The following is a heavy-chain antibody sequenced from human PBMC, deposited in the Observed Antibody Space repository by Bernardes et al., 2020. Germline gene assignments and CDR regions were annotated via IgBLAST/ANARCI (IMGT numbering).Heavy chain of an antibody. Sequence: SGPTVVKPTQTLTLTCTFSGFSLSTSGVSVGWIRQPPGKALEWLALIYWDDDKRYSPSLKSRLTITKGTSKNQVVLTMTNMETVDTATYYCAQGLGASSDYWGQGTLITVSS. V-gene: IGHV2-5*02. CDR1: GFSLSTSGVS. CDR2: IYWDDDK. J-gene: IGHJ4*02. D-gene: IGHD2-15*01. CDR3: AQGLGASSDY.